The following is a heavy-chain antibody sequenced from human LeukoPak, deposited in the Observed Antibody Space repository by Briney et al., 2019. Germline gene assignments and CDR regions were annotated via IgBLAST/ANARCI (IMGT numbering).Heavy chain of an antibody. Sequence: SETLSLTCTVPGGSISSSSYYWGWIRQPPGKGLEWIGSIYYSGSTYYNPSLKSRVTISVDTSKNQFSLKLSSVTAADTAVYYCARRKTLHQTYYDFWSGYFGRFDPWGQGTLVTVPS. CDR3: ARRKTLHQTYYDFWSGYFGRFDP. J-gene: IGHJ5*02. CDR2: IYYSGST. V-gene: IGHV4-39*01. D-gene: IGHD3-3*01. CDR1: GGSISSSSYY.